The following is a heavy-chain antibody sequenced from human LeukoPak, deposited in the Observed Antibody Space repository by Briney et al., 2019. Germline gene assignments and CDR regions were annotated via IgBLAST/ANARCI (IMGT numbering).Heavy chain of an antibody. J-gene: IGHJ6*03. CDR3: AKTHRRSYAQVVIHPRDYYYYMDV. V-gene: IGHV4-34*01. Sequence: SETLSLTCAVYGGSFSGYYWSWIRQPPGKGLEWIGEINHSGSTNYNPSLKSRVTISVDTSKNQFSLKLSSVTAADAAVYYCAKTHRRSYAQVVIHPRDYYYYMDVWGKGTTVTISS. CDR1: GGSFSGYY. CDR2: INHSGST. D-gene: IGHD3-22*01.